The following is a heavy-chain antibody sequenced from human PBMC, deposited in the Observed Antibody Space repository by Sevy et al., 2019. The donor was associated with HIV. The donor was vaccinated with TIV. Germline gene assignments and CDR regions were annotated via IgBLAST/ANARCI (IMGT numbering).Heavy chain of an antibody. CDR2: ISGSGGST. CDR3: ATTSIAVAGPRYFQH. Sequence: GGSLRLSCAASGFTFSSYAMSWVHQAPGKGLEWVSAISGSGGSTYYADSVKGRFTISRDNSKNTLYLQMNSLRAEDTAVYYCATTSIAVAGPRYFQHWGQGTLVTVSS. J-gene: IGHJ1*01. D-gene: IGHD6-19*01. V-gene: IGHV3-23*01. CDR1: GFTFSSYA.